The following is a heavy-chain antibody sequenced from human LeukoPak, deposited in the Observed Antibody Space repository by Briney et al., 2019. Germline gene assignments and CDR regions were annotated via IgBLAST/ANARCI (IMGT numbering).Heavy chain of an antibody. CDR1: GFTFSSYA. Sequence: GRSLRLSCAASGFTFSSYAMSWVRQAPGKGLEWVSAISGSGGSTYYADSVKGRFTISRDNSKNTLYLQMNSLRAEDTAVYYCAKAGRYSSGWAIDYWGQGTLVTVSS. V-gene: IGHV3-23*01. CDR2: ISGSGGST. CDR3: AKAGRYSSGWAIDY. D-gene: IGHD6-19*01. J-gene: IGHJ4*02.